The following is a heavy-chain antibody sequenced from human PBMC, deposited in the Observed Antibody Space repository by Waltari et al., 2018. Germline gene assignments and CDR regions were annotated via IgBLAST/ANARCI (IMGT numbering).Heavy chain of an antibody. CDR3: ANYPHYYDSSGSSRYYFDY. CDR1: GFTFSSYG. D-gene: IGHD3-22*01. J-gene: IGHJ4*02. V-gene: IGHV3-30*18. Sequence: QVQLVESGGGVVQPGRSLRLSCAASGFTFSSYGMHWVRQAPGQGREWVAVISYDGSNKYYADSVKGRFTISRDNSKNTLYLQMNSLRAEDTAVYYCANYPHYYDSSGSSRYYFDYWGQGTLVTVSS. CDR2: ISYDGSNK.